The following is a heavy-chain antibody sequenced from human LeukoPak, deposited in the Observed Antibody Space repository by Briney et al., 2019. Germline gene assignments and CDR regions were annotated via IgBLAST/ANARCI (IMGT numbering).Heavy chain of an antibody. J-gene: IGHJ4*02. CDR1: GFTFSSYG. D-gene: IGHD3-10*01. CDR2: ISYDGSNK. Sequence: GGSLRLSCAASGFTFSSYGMHWVRQVPGKGLEWVALISYDGSNKYYADSVKGRFTISRDNSKNTLYLQMNSLRAEDTAVYYCARDPFFGAVDNWGQGTLVTVAS. CDR3: ARDPFFGAVDN. V-gene: IGHV3-30*03.